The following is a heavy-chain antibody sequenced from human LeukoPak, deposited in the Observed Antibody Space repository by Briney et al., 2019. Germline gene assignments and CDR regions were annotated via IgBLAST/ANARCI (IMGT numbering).Heavy chain of an antibody. V-gene: IGHV3-53*01. CDR3: ARDTRHYDFWSGYYDY. Sequence: QSGGSLRLSCAASGFTVSSNYMSWVRQAPGKGLEWVSVIYSGGSTYYADSVKGRFTISRDNCKNTLYLQMNSLRAEDTAVYYCARDTRHYDFWSGYYDYWGQGTLVTVSS. D-gene: IGHD3-3*01. CDR2: IYSGGST. J-gene: IGHJ4*02. CDR1: GFTVSSNY.